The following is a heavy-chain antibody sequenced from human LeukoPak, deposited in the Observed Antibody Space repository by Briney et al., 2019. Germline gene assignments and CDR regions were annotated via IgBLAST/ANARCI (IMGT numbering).Heavy chain of an antibody. CDR1: GAPISRFY. D-gene: IGHD6-19*01. V-gene: IGHV4-4*09. CDR3: VQTTGWPGFDY. J-gene: IGHJ4*02. Sequence: PSETLSLTCTTSGAPISRFYWSWVRQPPGKGLEWIGNIYNGVPTFFNPSLKSRVTLSVYTSKTQFSLQLASVTAADTAVYYCVQTTGWPGFDYWGQGILVTVSS. CDR2: IYNGVPT.